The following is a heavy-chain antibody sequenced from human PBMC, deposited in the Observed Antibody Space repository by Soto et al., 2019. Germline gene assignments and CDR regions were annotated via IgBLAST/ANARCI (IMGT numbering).Heavy chain of an antibody. J-gene: IGHJ4*02. V-gene: IGHV3-30*18. CDR3: AKNSFSGSKRILDS. Sequence: GGSLRLSCVASGFSDGFPFSDYDMPWVRQAPGKGVEWVALISFDGSTKNYVDSVEGRFTITRDNSTDTLFLQMDSLRPEDTAVYYCAKNSFSGSKRILDSWGQGTLVTVSS. D-gene: IGHD1-26*01. CDR2: ISFDGSTK. CDR1: GFSDGFPFSDYD.